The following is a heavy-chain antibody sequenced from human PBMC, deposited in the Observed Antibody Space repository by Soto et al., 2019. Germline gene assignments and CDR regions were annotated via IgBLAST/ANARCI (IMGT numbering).Heavy chain of an antibody. D-gene: IGHD3-10*01. CDR2: FDPEDGET. CDR3: ATDYYGSGSYFNSDYYYYYMDF. V-gene: IGHV1-24*01. Sequence: ASVKVSCKVSGYTLTELSMHWVRRAPGKGLEWMGGFDPEDGETIYAQKFQGRVTMTEDTSTDTAYMELSSLRSEDTAVYYCATDYYGSGSYFNSDYYYYYMDFWGKGTSVTVSS. CDR1: GYTLTELS. J-gene: IGHJ6*03.